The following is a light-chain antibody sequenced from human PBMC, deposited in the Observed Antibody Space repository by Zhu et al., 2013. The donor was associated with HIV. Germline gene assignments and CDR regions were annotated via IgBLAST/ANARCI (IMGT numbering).Light chain of an antibody. CDR3: QQYYTFPWT. Sequence: IMTQFPATLSVSPGNRATLSCRASESVRSKLAWYHQRPGQAPRLLIYGATTRATGVPSRFRGSGSGTDFTLTITSLQSEDFATYYCQQYYTFPWTFGQGTKVEIK. J-gene: IGKJ1*01. V-gene: IGKV3-15*01. CDR1: ESVRSK. CDR2: GAT.